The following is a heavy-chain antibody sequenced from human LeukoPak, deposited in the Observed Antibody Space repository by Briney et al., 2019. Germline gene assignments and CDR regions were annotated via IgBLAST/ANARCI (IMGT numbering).Heavy chain of an antibody. V-gene: IGHV1-8*03. CDR2: MNPNSGNT. Sequence: ASVKVSCKASGYTFTSYDINWVRQATGQGLEWMGWMNPNSGNTGYAQKFQGRVTITGNTSISTAYMELSSLRSEDTAVYYCARVDYGGNTQDWFDPWGQGTLVTVSS. CDR3: ARVDYGGNTQDWFDP. J-gene: IGHJ5*02. CDR1: GYTFTSYD. D-gene: IGHD4-23*01.